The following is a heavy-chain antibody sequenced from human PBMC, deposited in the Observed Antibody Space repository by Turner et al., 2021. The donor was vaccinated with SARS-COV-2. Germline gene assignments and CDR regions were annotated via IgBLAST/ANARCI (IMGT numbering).Heavy chain of an antibody. CDR1: GGSISSYY. CDR3: ARDGCSGAGCYPDYYYGMDV. CDR2: IYYSGST. V-gene: IGHV4-59*01. J-gene: IGHJ6*02. D-gene: IGHD2-15*01. Sequence: QVQLQESGPGLVRPSETLSLTCPVSGGSISSYYWSWIRQPPGKGLEWIAYIYYSGSTNYNPSLKSRVTISLDTSKNQFSLKLSSVTAADTAVYYCARDGCSGAGCYPDYYYGMDVWGQGTTVTVSS.